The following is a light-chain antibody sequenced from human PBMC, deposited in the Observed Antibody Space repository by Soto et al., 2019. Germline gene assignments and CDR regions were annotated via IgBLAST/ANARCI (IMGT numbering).Light chain of an antibody. CDR3: QQRSNWMYT. CDR1: QSVSSY. Sequence: EIVLTQSPATLSLSPGERATLSCRASQSVSSYLVWYQPKPGQAPRLLIYDAFRRATGIPARFSGSGSGTDFTLTISSLEPEDFAVYYCQQRSNWMYTFGQGTKLE. J-gene: IGKJ2*01. V-gene: IGKV3-11*01. CDR2: DAF.